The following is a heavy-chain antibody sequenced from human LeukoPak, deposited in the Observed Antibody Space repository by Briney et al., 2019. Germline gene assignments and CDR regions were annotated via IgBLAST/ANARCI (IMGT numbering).Heavy chain of an antibody. CDR3: AAPRRPYYYDSSGYYLGY. Sequence: ASVTVSCKASGYTFTSYDINWVRQAPGQGLEWMGWMNPNSGNTVYAQKFQGRVTMTRTTSISTAYMELSSLRSEDTAVYYCAAPRRPYYYDSSGYYLGYWGQGTLVTVSS. J-gene: IGHJ4*02. CDR1: GYTFTSYD. V-gene: IGHV1-8*01. D-gene: IGHD3-22*01. CDR2: MNPNSGNT.